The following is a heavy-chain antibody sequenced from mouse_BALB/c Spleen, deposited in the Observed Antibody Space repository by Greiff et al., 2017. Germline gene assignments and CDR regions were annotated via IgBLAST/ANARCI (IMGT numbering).Heavy chain of an antibody. D-gene: IGHD2-1*01. V-gene: IGHV1-14*01. Sequence: VQLKQSGPELVKPGASVKMSCKASGYTFTSYVMHWVKQKPGQGLEWIGYINPYNDGTKYNEKFKGKATLTSDKSSSTAYMELSSLTSEDSAVYYCARGADGNYGGGFDYWGQGTTLTVSS. CDR1: GYTFTSYV. CDR2: INPYNDGT. CDR3: ARGADGNYGGGFDY. J-gene: IGHJ2*01.